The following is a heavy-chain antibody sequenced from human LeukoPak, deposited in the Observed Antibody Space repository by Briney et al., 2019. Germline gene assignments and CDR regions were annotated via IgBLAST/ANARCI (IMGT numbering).Heavy chain of an antibody. V-gene: IGHV3-21*01. CDR3: ARELISSSSVLLPDY. Sequence: GGSLRLSCAASGFTFSSYTMNWVRQAPGKGLEWVSSISSGNNYMYYADSVKGRFTISRDNAKSSLYLQMNSLRAEDTAVYYCARELISSSSVLLPDYWGQGTLVTVSS. CDR1: GFTFSSYT. J-gene: IGHJ4*02. D-gene: IGHD6-6*01. CDR2: ISSGNNYM.